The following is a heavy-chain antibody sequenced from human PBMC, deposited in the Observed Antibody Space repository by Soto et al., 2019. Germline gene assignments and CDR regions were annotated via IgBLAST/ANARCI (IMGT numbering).Heavy chain of an antibody. V-gene: IGHV3-23*01. CDR3: AKAPILLGLGVFSPGLSFDS. CDR2: ISGSGGST. J-gene: IGHJ4*02. CDR1: GFTFSSYA. D-gene: IGHD3-16*01. Sequence: TGGSLRLSCAASGFTFSSYAMSWVRQAPGKGLEWVSAISGSGGSTYYADSVKGRFTISRDNSKNTLYLQMNSLRAEDTAVYNWAKAPILLGLGVFSPGLSFDSGGRAPLAPFPS.